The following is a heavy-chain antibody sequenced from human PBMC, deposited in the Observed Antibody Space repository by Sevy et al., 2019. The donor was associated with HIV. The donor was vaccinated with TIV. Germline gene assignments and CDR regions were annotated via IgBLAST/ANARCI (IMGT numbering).Heavy chain of an antibody. CDR2: IKEDGSEK. CDR3: ARDSGRKFGGHDF. CDR1: GFTFSDHW. D-gene: IGHD1-1*01. V-gene: IGHV3-7*01. Sequence: GGSLRLSCAASGFTFSDHWMTWVRQAPGKGLEWVANIKEDGSEKFYVGSVKGRFTISRGNPKKSLYLQLNSLRAEDTAVFYCARDSGRKFGGHDFWGRGTLVTVSS. J-gene: IGHJ4*01.